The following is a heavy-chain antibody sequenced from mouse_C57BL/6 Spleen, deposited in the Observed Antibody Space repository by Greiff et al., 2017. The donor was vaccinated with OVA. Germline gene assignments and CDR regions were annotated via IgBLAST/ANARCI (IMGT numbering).Heavy chain of an antibody. CDR1: GYAFSSSW. D-gene: IGHD2-1*01. J-gene: IGHJ4*01. CDR2: IYPGDGDT. Sequence: VKLQESGPELVKPGASVKISCKASGYAFSSSWMNWVKQRPGKGLEWIGRIYPGDGDTNYNGKFKGKATLTADKSSSTAYMQLSSLTSEDSAVXFCARVGYGNYYAMDYWGQGTSVTVSS. V-gene: IGHV1-82*01. CDR3: ARVGYGNYYAMDY.